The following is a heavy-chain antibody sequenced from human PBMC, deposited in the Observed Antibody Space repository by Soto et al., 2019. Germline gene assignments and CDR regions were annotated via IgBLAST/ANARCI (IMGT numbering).Heavy chain of an antibody. CDR2: IKQDGSER. CDR3: ARDARVLRYFDWLLTFDY. J-gene: IGHJ4*02. V-gene: IGHV3-7*01. D-gene: IGHD3-9*01. Sequence: PWGSLRLSCAASGFTFSSYWMSWVRQAPGKGLEWVANIKQDGSERYYVDSVKGRFTISRDNAKNSLYLQMNSLRAEDTAVYYFARDARVLRYFDWLLTFDYWGQGTLVTVSS. CDR1: GFTFSSYW.